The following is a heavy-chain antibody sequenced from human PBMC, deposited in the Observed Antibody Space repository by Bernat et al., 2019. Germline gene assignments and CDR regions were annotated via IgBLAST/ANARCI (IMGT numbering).Heavy chain of an antibody. Sequence: EVQLVESGGGLVQPRGSLRLSCAASGFTFSSYWMSWVRPAPGKGLEWVANIKQDGSEKYYVDSVKGRFTISRDNAKNSLYLQMNSLRAEDTAVYYCARVITGVRWYFDLWGRGTLVTVSS. D-gene: IGHD3-22*01. CDR2: IKQDGSEK. CDR1: GFTFSSYW. V-gene: IGHV3-7*01. J-gene: IGHJ2*01. CDR3: ARVITGVRWYFDL.